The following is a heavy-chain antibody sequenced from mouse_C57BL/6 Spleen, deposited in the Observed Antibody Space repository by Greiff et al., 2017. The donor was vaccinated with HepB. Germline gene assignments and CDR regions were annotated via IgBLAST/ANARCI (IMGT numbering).Heavy chain of an antibody. CDR3: ASMVGYFDV. CDR1: GYTFTSYW. J-gene: IGHJ1*03. Sequence: VQLQQPGAELVKPGASVKLSCKASGYTFTSYWMQWVKQRPGQGLEWIGEIDPSDSYTNYNQKFKGKATLTVATSSSTAYMQLSSLTSEDSAVYYCASMVGYFDVWGTGTTVTVSS. D-gene: IGHD1-1*02. CDR2: IDPSDSYT. V-gene: IGHV1-50*01.